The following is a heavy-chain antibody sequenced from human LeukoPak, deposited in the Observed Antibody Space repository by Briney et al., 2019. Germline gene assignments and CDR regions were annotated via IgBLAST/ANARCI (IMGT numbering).Heavy chain of an antibody. CDR3: TREVDTIMGGFAY. D-gene: IGHD5-18*01. J-gene: IGHJ4*02. CDR2: IRLIAYGGTT. V-gene: IGHV3-49*04. CDR1: GFNLGYYS. Sequence: SLRLSCTASGFNLGYYSMSWVRQAPGKGLAGVGFIRLIAYGGTTEYAASVQGRFTISRDYAKIIADLQINSLKTQGRAFYYCTREVDTIMGGFAYWGQGPLVTVSS.